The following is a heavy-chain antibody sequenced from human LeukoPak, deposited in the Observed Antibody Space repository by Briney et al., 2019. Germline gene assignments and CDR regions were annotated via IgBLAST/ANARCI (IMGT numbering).Heavy chain of an antibody. Sequence: GGFLRLSCTASGFTFGDYAMSWVRQDPGKGLEWVGFIRSKAYGGTTEYAASVKGRFTISRDDSKSIAYLQMNSLKTEDTAVYYCTRYAFGGVIPFGYWGQGTLVTVSS. CDR1: GFTFGDYA. V-gene: IGHV3-49*04. J-gene: IGHJ4*02. CDR3: TRYAFGGVIPFGY. D-gene: IGHD3-16*02. CDR2: IRSKAYGGTT.